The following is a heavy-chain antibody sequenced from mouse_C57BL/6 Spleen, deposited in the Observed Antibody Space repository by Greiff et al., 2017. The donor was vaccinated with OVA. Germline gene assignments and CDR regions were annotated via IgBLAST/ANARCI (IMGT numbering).Heavy chain of an antibody. CDR3: ARRDYYGSSFYAMDY. D-gene: IGHD1-1*01. J-gene: IGHJ4*01. V-gene: IGHV1-18*01. CDR1: GYTFTDYN. Sequence: VQLQQSGPELVKPGASVKIPCKASGYTFTDYNMDWVKQSHGKSLEWIGDINPNNGGTIYNQKFKGKATLTVDKSSSTAYMELRSLTSEDTAVYYCARRDYYGSSFYAMDYWGQGTSVTVSS. CDR2: INPNNGGT.